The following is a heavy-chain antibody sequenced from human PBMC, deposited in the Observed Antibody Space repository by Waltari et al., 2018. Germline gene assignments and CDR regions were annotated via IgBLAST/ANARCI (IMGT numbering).Heavy chain of an antibody. CDR3: TRVVTMVQGVIRYFDY. CDR1: GFTFGDYA. D-gene: IGHD3-10*01. Sequence: EVQLVESGGGLVQPGRSLRLSCTASGFTFGDYAMSWVRQAPGKGLEWVGFIRSKAYGGTTEYAASVKGRFTISRDDSKSIAYLQMNSLKTEDTAVYYCTRVVTMVQGVIRYFDYWGQGTLVTVSS. J-gene: IGHJ4*02. V-gene: IGHV3-49*04. CDR2: IRSKAYGGTT.